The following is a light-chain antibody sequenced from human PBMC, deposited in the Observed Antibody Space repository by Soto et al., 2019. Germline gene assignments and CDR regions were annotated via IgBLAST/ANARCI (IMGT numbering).Light chain of an antibody. CDR3: QQYNKWPLT. CDR2: GAS. CDR1: QSVSSY. J-gene: IGKJ1*01. V-gene: IGKV3-15*01. Sequence: EIVLTQSPCTLSLSPGERATLSCRASQSVSSYLAWYQQKPGQAPRLLIYGASTRATGVPPTFSGSASGTEFTLTISSLQSEDFTVYYCQQYNKWPLTFGQGTKVDIK.